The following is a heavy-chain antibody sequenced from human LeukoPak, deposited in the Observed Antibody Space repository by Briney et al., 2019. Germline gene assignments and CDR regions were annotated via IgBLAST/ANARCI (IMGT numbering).Heavy chain of an antibody. J-gene: IGHJ4*02. Sequence: GGSLRLSCAASGFTLSSYIMNWVRQTPGKGLEWVSSISSSSRYIFYADSVKGRFTISRDNAKNSLYLQMNSLRGEDTAVYYCASGGIAVAGTWIDYWGQGTLVTVSS. V-gene: IGHV3-21*01. CDR3: ASGGIAVAGTWIDY. CDR1: GFTLSSYI. D-gene: IGHD6-19*01. CDR2: ISSSSRYI.